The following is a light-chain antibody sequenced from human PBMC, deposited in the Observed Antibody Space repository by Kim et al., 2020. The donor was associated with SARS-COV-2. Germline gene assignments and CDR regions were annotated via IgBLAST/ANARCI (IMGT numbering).Light chain of an antibody. CDR2: GKN. CDR3: ATWDDSLSQGV. V-gene: IGLV1-44*01. J-gene: IGLJ3*02. CDR1: SSSIGSNT. Sequence: QSVLTQPPSASGTPGQRVTISCSGSSSSIGSNTVNWYQQLPGTAPKLLIYGKNQRPSGVPDRFSGSKSGASASLAISGLQSEDEADYYCATWDDSLSQGVFGGGTQLTVL.